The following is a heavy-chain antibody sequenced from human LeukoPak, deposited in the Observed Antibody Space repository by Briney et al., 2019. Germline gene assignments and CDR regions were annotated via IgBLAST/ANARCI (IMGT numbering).Heavy chain of an antibody. CDR2: IYYSGST. Sequence: SETLSLTCTVSGGSISSYYWSWIRQPAGKGLEWIGSIYYSGSTSYNPSLKSRVTISVDTSKNQFSLKLSSVTAADTAVYYCARWGIAVAGYDYWGQGTLVTVSS. CDR1: GGSISSYY. CDR3: ARWGIAVAGYDY. D-gene: IGHD6-19*01. V-gene: IGHV4-59*01. J-gene: IGHJ4*02.